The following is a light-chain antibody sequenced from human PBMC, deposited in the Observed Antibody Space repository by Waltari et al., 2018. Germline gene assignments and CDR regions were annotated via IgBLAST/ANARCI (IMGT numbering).Light chain of an antibody. V-gene: IGKV3-20*01. CDR2: GAS. J-gene: IGKJ1*01. CDR1: RSVSMS. Sequence: LSCMASRSVSMSLACNQQTPDQSPKLLIYGASPRATGIPDRFTGSGSGTDFSLTISSLEPEDFAIYFCQHYVRLPATFGQGTKVEIK. CDR3: QHYVRLPAT.